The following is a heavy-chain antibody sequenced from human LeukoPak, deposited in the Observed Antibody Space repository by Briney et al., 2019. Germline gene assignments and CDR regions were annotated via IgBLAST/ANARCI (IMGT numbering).Heavy chain of an antibody. D-gene: IGHD5-24*01. Sequence: PGGSLRVSCAASGFTFSSYALSWVRQAPGKGLEWVSGISGSGGSTYYADAVKGRFSISRDNSKNTLYLQMNSLRAEDTAVYYCAKGDGYNYDKSFDPWGQGTLVTVSS. J-gene: IGHJ5*02. V-gene: IGHV3-23*01. CDR3: AKGDGYNYDKSFDP. CDR1: GFTFSSYA. CDR2: ISGSGGST.